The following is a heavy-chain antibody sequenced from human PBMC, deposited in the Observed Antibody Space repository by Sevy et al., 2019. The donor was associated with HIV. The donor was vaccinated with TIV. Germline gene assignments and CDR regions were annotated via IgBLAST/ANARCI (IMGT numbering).Heavy chain of an antibody. Sequence: VGSLRLSCAASGLSFSDYSMNWVRRAPGKGLEWVSYISGSSSTIYYADSVKGRFTISRDNAKNSLYLQMNTLRDEDTAIYYCASGIFNFDYWGRGTLVTVSS. V-gene: IGHV3-48*02. CDR2: ISGSSSTI. CDR3: ASGIFNFDY. CDR1: GLSFSDYS. J-gene: IGHJ4*02. D-gene: IGHD3-9*01.